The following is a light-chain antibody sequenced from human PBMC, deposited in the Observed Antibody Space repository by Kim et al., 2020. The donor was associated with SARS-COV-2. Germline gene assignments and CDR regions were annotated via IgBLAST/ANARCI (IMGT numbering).Light chain of an antibody. CDR2: GKN. CDR3: HSRDSSNNHL. CDR1: SLRRYY. Sequence: ALGQTVRIKCQGDSLRRYYASWYQQKPGQAPVLVIYGKNNRPSGIPDRVSGSSSGNTASLTITGAQAEDEADYYCHSRDSSNNHLFGGGTQLTVL. J-gene: IGLJ3*02. V-gene: IGLV3-19*01.